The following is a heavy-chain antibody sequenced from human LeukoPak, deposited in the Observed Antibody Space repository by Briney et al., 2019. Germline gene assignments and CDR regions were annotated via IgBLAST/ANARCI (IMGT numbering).Heavy chain of an antibody. J-gene: IGHJ3*02. CDR2: IYHSGST. D-gene: IGHD3-3*01. V-gene: IGHV4-30-2*01. Sequence: PSETLSLTCTVSGASISTGGFYWSWIRQPPGKGLEWIGYIYHSGSTYYNPSLESRVTISVDRSKNQFSLKLSSVTAADTAVYYCAREERRVAAFDIWGQGTMVTVSS. CDR3: AREERRVAAFDI. CDR1: GASISTGGFY.